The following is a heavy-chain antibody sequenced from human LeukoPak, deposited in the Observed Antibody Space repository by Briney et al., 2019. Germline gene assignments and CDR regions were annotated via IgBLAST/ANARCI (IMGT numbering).Heavy chain of an antibody. D-gene: IGHD3-16*02. J-gene: IGHJ4*02. CDR2: IYYSGST. V-gene: IGHV4-39*01. CDR1: GGSISSSSYY. CDR3: ARPNMITFGGVIVPPIDY. Sequence: PSETLSLTCTVSGGSISSSSYYWGWIRQPPGKGLEWIGSIYYSGSTYYNPSLKSRVTISVDTSKNQFSLKLSSVTAADTAVYYCARPNMITFGGVIVPPIDYWGQGTLVTVSS.